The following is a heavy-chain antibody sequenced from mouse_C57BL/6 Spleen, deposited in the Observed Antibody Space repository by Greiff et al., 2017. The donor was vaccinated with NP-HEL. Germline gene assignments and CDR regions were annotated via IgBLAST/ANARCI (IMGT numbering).Heavy chain of an antibody. Sequence: VQLQQSGPELVKPGASVKMSCKASGYTFTDYNMHWVKQSHGKSLEWIGYINPNNGGTSYNQKFKGKATLTVNKSSSTACMELRSLTSEDSAVYYCARDYYGSSFDYWGQGTTLTVSS. CDR1: GYTFTDYN. CDR3: ARDYYGSSFDY. CDR2: INPNNGGT. D-gene: IGHD1-1*01. V-gene: IGHV1-22*01. J-gene: IGHJ2*01.